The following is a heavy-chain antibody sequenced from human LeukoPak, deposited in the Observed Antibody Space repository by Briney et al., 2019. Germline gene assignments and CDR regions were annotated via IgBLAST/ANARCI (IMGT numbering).Heavy chain of an antibody. V-gene: IGHV3-7*01. CDR1: GFTFSSYW. CDR3: AYDYGDY. Sequence: GGSLRLSCVASGFTFSSYWMSWVRQAPGKGLEWVANIKQDGSEKYYVDSVKGRFTISRDNAKNSLYLQMNSLRAEDTAVYYCAYDYGDYWGQGTLVTVSS. CDR2: IKQDGSEK. J-gene: IGHJ4*02.